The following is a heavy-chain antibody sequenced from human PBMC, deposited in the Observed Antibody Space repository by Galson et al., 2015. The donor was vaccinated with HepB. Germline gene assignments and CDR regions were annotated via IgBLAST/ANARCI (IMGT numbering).Heavy chain of an antibody. Sequence: SLRLSCAVSGFTFSSYAMHWVRQAPGKGLEWVAVISDDGSNKYYADSVKGRFTISRDNSKNTLYLQMISLRTEDTAVYFCARDSRYSSVWSPRPLDYWGQGTLVTVSS. CDR2: ISDDGSNK. V-gene: IGHV3-30-3*01. CDR1: GFTFSSYA. D-gene: IGHD6-19*01. CDR3: ARDSRYSSVWSPRPLDY. J-gene: IGHJ4*02.